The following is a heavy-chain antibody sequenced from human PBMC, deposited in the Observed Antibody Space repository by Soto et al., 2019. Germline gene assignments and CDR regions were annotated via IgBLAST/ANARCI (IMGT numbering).Heavy chain of an antibody. CDR3: ARVTNYDILTGGTPGYYYYYMDV. Sequence: GGSLRLSCAASGFTVSSNYMSWVRQAPGKGLEWVSVIYSGGSTYYADSVKGRFTISRDNSKNTLYLQMNSLRAEDTAVYYCARVTNYDILTGGTPGYYYYYMDVWGKGTTVTVSS. V-gene: IGHV3-66*01. D-gene: IGHD3-9*01. CDR2: IYSGGST. CDR1: GFTVSSNY. J-gene: IGHJ6*03.